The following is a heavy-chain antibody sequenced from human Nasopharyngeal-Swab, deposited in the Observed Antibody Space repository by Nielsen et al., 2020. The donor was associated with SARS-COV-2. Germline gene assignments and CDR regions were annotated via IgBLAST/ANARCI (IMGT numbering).Heavy chain of an antibody. Sequence: SETLSLTCTVSGGSISSNSYYWGWIRQPPGKGLEWIGSIYYSGSTYYNPSLKSRVTISVDTSKNQFSLKLSSVTAADTAVYYCASQDVLRFLHFDYWGQGTLVTVSS. CDR2: IYYSGST. V-gene: IGHV4-39*01. CDR3: ASQDVLRFLHFDY. J-gene: IGHJ4*02. D-gene: IGHD3-3*01. CDR1: GGSISSNSYY.